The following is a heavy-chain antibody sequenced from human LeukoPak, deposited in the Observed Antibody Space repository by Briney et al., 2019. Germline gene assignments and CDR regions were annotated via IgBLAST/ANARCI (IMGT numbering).Heavy chain of an antibody. CDR3: ALLAVAGTSPKSYGMDV. J-gene: IGHJ6*02. Sequence: GGSLRLSCAASGFTFDDYAMHWVRQALGKGLEWVSGISWNSGSIGYADSVKGRFTISRDNAKNSLYLQMNSLRAEDTALYYCALLAVAGTSPKSYGMDVWGQGTTVTVSS. D-gene: IGHD6-19*01. CDR1: GFTFDDYA. CDR2: ISWNSGSI. V-gene: IGHV3-9*01.